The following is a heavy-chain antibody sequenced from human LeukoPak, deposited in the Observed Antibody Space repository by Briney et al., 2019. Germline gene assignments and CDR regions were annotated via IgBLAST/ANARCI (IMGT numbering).Heavy chain of an antibody. CDR1: GAPITRYY. CDR3: ARAGGYYDSSGYTNFDY. D-gene: IGHD3-22*01. Sequence: PSETMSLTCTVSGAPITRYYWSWIRQPPGKGLEWIGYIYYTGSANYNPSLKSRVTISVDTSKNQFSLKLSSVTAADTAVYYCARAGGYYDSSGYTNFDYWGQGTLVTVSS. V-gene: IGHV4-59*08. J-gene: IGHJ4*02. CDR2: IYYTGSA.